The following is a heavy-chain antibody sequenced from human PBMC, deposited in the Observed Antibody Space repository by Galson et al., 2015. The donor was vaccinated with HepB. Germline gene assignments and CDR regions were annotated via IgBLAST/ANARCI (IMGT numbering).Heavy chain of an antibody. Sequence: SLRLSCAASGFTFSSYAMSWVRQAPGKGLEWVSAISGSGGSTYYADSVKGRFTISRDNSKNTLYLQMNSLRAEDTAVYYCATDYFDWLFPTERIDYWGQGTLVTVSS. V-gene: IGHV3-23*01. CDR3: ATDYFDWLFPTERIDY. CDR1: GFTFSSYA. CDR2: ISGSGGST. J-gene: IGHJ4*02. D-gene: IGHD3-9*01.